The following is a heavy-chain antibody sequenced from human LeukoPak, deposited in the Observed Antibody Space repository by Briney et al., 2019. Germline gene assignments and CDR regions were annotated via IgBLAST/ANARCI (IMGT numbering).Heavy chain of an antibody. Sequence: GGSLRLSCAASGFSFSSYEMNWVRQAPGKGLEWVSYISSSGSTIYYADSVKGRFTISRDNTKNSLYLQMNSVRAEDTAVYFCARGGVDHYGSGTYYLMYYFDHWGQGALVTVSS. V-gene: IGHV3-48*03. CDR1: GFSFSSYE. CDR2: ISSSGSTI. D-gene: IGHD3-10*01. J-gene: IGHJ4*02. CDR3: ARGGVDHYGSGTYYLMYYFDH.